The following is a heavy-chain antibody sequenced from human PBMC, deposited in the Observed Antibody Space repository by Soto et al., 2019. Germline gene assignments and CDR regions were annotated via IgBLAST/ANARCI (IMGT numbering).Heavy chain of an antibody. CDR2: IIPIFGTA. CDR3: ARERGNYYDSSGYSSGPYYFDY. D-gene: IGHD3-22*01. CDR1: GGTFSSYA. J-gene: IGHJ4*02. V-gene: IGHV1-69*13. Sequence: SVKVSCKASGGTFSSYAISWVRQAPGQGLEWMGGIIPIFGTANYAQKFQGRVTITADESTSTAYMELSSLRSEDTAVYYCARERGNYYDSSGYSSGPYYFDYWGQGTLVTVSS.